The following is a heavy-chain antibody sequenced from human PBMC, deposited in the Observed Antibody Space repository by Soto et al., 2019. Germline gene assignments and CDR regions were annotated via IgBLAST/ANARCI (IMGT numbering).Heavy chain of an antibody. J-gene: IGHJ3*02. Sequence: PGESLKISCKASRYSFTNYWIGWVRQMPGKGLEWMGIIYPGDSDTRYSPSFQGQVTISADKSISTAYLQWSSLKDSDTAVYYCARRACSSASCDGLMTTVSTEAFDIWGQGTVVTVS. D-gene: IGHD2-2*01. CDR3: ARRACSSASCDGLMTTVSTEAFDI. CDR1: RYSFTNYW. CDR2: IYPGDSDT. V-gene: IGHV5-51*01.